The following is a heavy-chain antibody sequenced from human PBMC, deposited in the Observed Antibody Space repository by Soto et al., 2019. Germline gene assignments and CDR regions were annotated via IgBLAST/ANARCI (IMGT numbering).Heavy chain of an antibody. CDR1: GYTFTSYG. J-gene: IGHJ6*03. V-gene: IGHV1-18*01. D-gene: IGHD6-13*01. Sequence: ASVKVSCKASGYTFTSYGISWVRQAPGQGLEWMGWISAYNGNTNYAQKLQGRVTMTTDTSTSTAYMELRGLRSDDTAVYYCARAYSSSWTEVGYYYYMDVWGKGTTVTVSS. CDR2: ISAYNGNT. CDR3: ARAYSSSWTEVGYYYYMDV.